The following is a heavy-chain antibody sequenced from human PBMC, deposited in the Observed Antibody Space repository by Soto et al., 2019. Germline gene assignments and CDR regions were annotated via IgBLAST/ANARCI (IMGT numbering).Heavy chain of an antibody. CDR1: GFTFSNAW. J-gene: IGHJ6*02. CDR2: IKSKTDGGTT. CDR3: TTQTRFLEWLLYHYYGMDV. D-gene: IGHD3-3*01. V-gene: IGHV3-15*07. Sequence: GGSLRLSCAASGFTFSNAWMNWVRQAPGKGLAWVGRIKSKTDGGTTDYAAPVKGRFTISRDDSKNTLYLQMNSLKTEDTAVYYCTTQTRFLEWLLYHYYGMDVWGQGTTVTVSS.